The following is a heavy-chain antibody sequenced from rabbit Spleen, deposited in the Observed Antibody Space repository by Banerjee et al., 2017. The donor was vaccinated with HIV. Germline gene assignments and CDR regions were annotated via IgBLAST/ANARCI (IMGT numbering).Heavy chain of an antibody. D-gene: IGHD1-1*01. V-gene: IGHV1S40*01. J-gene: IGHJ4*01. CDR3: ARDLGSVVGWNFKL. CDR2: INTDTGKA. CDR1: GFTFSSSYY. Sequence: QSLEESGGDLVKHEGSLTLTCTASGFTFSSSYYMNWVRQAPGKGLQWIACINTDTGKAVYATWAKGRFTISRTSSTTVTLQMTSLTAADTATHFCARDLGSVVGWNFKLWGPGTLVTVS.